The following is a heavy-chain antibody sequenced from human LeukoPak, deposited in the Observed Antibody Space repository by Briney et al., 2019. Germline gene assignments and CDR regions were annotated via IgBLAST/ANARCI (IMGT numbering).Heavy chain of an antibody. D-gene: IGHD6-19*01. CDR2: IYYSGST. V-gene: IGHV4-39*07. CDR1: GGSISSSTYY. CDR3: ARGEAVAATGY. Sequence: SETLSLTCTVSGGSISSSTYYWGWIRQPPGKGLEWIGSIYYSGSTYYNPSLKSRVTMSVDTSKNQFSLKLSSVTAADTAVYYCARGEAVAATGYWGQGTLVTVSS. J-gene: IGHJ4*02.